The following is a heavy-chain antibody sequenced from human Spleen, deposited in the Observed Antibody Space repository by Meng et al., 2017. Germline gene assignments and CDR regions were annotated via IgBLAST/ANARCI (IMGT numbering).Heavy chain of an antibody. CDR3: ARDIPATAAALDV. V-gene: IGHV3-9*01. CDR2: ISWNSGSI. D-gene: IGHD2-2*01. Sequence: SLKISCAASGFTFDDYAMHWVRQAPGKGLEWVSGISWNSGSIGYADSVKGRFTISRDNAKNSLFLQMNSLRAEDTAVYYCARDIPATAAALDVWGQGTMVTVSS. CDR1: GFTFDDYA. J-gene: IGHJ3*01.